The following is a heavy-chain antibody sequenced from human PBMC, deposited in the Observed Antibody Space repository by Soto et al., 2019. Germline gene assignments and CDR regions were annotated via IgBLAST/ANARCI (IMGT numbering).Heavy chain of an antibody. J-gene: IGHJ4*02. CDR1: GGSISSGGYY. D-gene: IGHD3-10*01. Sequence: SETLSLTCTVSGGSISSGGYYWSWIRQHPGKGLEWIGYIYYSGSTYYNPSLKSRVTISVDTSKNQFSLKLSSVTAADTAVYYCASRNAHYGSGRPPVNWGQGTLVTVSS. CDR2: IYYSGST. V-gene: IGHV4-31*03. CDR3: ASRNAHYGSGRPPVN.